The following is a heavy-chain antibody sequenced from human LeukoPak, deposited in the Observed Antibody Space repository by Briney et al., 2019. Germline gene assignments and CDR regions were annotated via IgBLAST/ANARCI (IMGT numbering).Heavy chain of an antibody. CDR3: ARRESSYQNYYYYYHMDV. Sequence: GGSLRLSCAASGFTFDAYGMSWVRRAPGKGLAWVSDINWNGDSTGYADSVKGRFTISRDNAKNSLYLQMNSLRAEDTALYSCARRESSYQNYYYYYHMDVWGKGTTVTVSS. J-gene: IGHJ6*03. CDR1: GFTFDAYG. CDR2: INWNGDST. V-gene: IGHV3-20*04. D-gene: IGHD3-16*02.